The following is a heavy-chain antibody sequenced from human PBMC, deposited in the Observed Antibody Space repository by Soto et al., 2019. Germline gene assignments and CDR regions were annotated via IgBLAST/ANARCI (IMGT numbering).Heavy chain of an antibody. V-gene: IGHV5-10-1*01. Sequence: GESLKISCKGSGYSFTNFWISWVRQMPGKGLEWMGRIDPSDSYTSYSPSFQGHVTTSADRSISTAYLQWSSLKASDTAMYYCARLERYTGYELHFDYWGQGTQVTVSS. CDR3: ARLERYTGYELHFDY. D-gene: IGHD5-12*01. J-gene: IGHJ4*02. CDR2: IDPSDSYT. CDR1: GYSFTNFW.